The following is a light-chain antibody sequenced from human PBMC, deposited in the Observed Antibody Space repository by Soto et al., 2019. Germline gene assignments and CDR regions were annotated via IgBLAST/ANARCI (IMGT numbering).Light chain of an antibody. Sequence: EIVLAQSPGTLSLSPGDSATLSCRASQSVSSSYLAWYQQKPGQAPRLLIYAASSRATGIPDRFSGSGSGTDFTLTISRLEPEDFAVYYCQQYGSSGTFGQGTKVDIK. CDR2: AAS. CDR3: QQYGSSGT. V-gene: IGKV3-20*01. CDR1: QSVSSSY. J-gene: IGKJ1*01.